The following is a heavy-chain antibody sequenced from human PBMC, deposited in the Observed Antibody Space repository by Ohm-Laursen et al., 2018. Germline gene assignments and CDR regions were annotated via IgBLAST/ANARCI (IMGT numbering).Heavy chain of an antibody. J-gene: IGHJ4*01. D-gene: IGHD6-19*01. V-gene: IGHV3-23*01. CDR2: ISGSGDST. CDR3: AKDPNQWLVSIDY. CDR1: GFTFSNYA. Sequence: SLRLSCSASGFTFSNYAMSWVRQAPGKGLEWVSIISGSGDSTSHADSVEGRFTISRDNSKNTLYVQMNSLRAEDTAIYYCAKDPNQWLVSIDYWGQGTLVTVSS.